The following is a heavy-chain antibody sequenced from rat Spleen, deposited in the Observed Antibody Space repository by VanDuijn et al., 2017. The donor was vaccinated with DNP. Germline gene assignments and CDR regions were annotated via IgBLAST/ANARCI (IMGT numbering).Heavy chain of an antibody. CDR1: FYSITSSNN. Sequence: EVLLQESGPGLVKPSQSLSLTCSVTFYSITSSNNWNWLRKFPGNKMEWMGYISYSGSTGYNPSLKSRISITRDTSKNQFFLQLNSVTTEDTATYYCARGLNYGGYIYSWYFDFWGPGTMVTVSS. CDR2: ISYSGST. CDR3: ARGLNYGGYIYSWYFDF. J-gene: IGHJ1*01. D-gene: IGHD1-11*01. V-gene: IGHV3-1*01.